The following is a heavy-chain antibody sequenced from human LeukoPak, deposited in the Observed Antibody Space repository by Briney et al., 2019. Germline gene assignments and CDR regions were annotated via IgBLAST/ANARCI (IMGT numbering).Heavy chain of an antibody. J-gene: IGHJ6*02. V-gene: IGHV3-48*02. CDR3: ARDRIAVAGGYYCGMDV. CDR2: ISSSSSTI. D-gene: IGHD6-19*01. Sequence: GGSLRLSCAASGFTFSSYSMNWVRRAPGKGLEWVSYISSSSSTIYYADSVKGRFTISRDNAKNSLYLQMNSLRDEDTAVYYCARDRIAVAGGYYCGMDVWGQGTTVTVSS. CDR1: GFTFSSYS.